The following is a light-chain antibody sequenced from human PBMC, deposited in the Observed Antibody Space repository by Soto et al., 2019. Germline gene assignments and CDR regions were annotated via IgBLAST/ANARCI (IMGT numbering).Light chain of an antibody. Sequence: QSALTQPRSVSGSPGQSVTISCTGTSSDVGGYNYVSWYQQHPGKAPKLMIYDVSKRPSGVPDRFSSSKSGNTASLTISGLQAENEADYYCWSYAGSLYAFGTGT. CDR2: DVS. CDR1: SSDVGGYNY. CDR3: WSYAGSLYA. V-gene: IGLV2-11*01. J-gene: IGLJ1*01.